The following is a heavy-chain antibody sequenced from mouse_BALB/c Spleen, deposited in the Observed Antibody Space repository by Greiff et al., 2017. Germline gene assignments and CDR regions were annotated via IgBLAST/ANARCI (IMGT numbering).Heavy chain of an antibody. CDR1: GYTFTSYT. CDR3: ARSGYYGSSPAWFAY. D-gene: IGHD1-1*01. J-gene: IGHJ3*01. CDR2: INPSSGYT. Sequence: QVQLQQSGAELARPGASVKMSCKASGYTFTSYTMHWVKQRPGQGLEWIGYINPSSGYTNYNQKFKDKATLTADKSSSTAYMQLSSLTSEDSAVYYCARSGYYGSSPAWFAYWGQGTLVTVSA. V-gene: IGHV1-4*01.